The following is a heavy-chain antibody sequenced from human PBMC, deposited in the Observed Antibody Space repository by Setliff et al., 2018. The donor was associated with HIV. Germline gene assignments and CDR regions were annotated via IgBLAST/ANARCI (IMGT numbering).Heavy chain of an antibody. CDR2: IFGSADNT. V-gene: IGHV3-23*01. CDR3: AKGQDGLRYNWFDP. CDR1: GFTLSTYA. Sequence: GSLRLSCSASGFTLSTYAMSWVRQAPGKGLEWVSAIFGSADNTHYADSVKGRFTISRDISKNTLYLQMNSLRAEDTAVYFCAKGQDGLRYNWFDPWGQGTLVTVS. J-gene: IGHJ5*02.